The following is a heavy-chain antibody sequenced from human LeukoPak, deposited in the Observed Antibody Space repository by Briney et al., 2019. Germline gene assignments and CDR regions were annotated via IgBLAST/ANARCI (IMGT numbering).Heavy chain of an antibody. CDR2: IYYSGSN. V-gene: IGHV4-59*01. J-gene: IGHJ4*02. CDR3: AREGGTVPDY. CDR1: GGSINIYY. D-gene: IGHD4-17*01. Sequence: SETLALTCTVSGGSINIYYWNWIRQPPGGGLEWIAYIYYSGSNNYNPSLSTRVNISLDTSKKHFSLKLSSVTAADTTIYCCAREGGTVPDYWGQGTLVTVSS.